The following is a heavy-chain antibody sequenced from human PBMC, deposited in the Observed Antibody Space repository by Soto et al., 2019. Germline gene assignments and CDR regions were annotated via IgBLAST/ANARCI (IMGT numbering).Heavy chain of an antibody. V-gene: IGHV2-5*02. Sequence: QITLKESGPTLVKPTQTLTLTCTFSGFSLSTSGVGVGWIRQPPRKALEWLALIYWDDDKRYSPSLKSRLTITKDTSKNQVVLTMTNMDPVDTATYYCAHRRGYYDSSGYWFDPWGQGTLVTVSS. CDR3: AHRRGYYDSSGYWFDP. J-gene: IGHJ5*02. D-gene: IGHD3-22*01. CDR1: GFSLSTSGVG. CDR2: IYWDDDK.